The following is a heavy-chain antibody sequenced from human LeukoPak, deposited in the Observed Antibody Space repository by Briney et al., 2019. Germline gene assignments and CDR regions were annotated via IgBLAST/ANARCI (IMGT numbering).Heavy chain of an antibody. V-gene: IGHV3-64*01. CDR3: ARASGYYETFDY. CDR2: ISSNGGST. J-gene: IGHJ4*02. Sequence: GGSLRLSCAASGFTFSSYGMHWVRQAPGKGLEYVAAISSNGGSTYYASSVKGRLTISRDNSKNTLYLQMGSLRAEDMAVYYCARASGYYETFDYWGQGTLVTVSS. CDR1: GFTFSSYG. D-gene: IGHD3-3*01.